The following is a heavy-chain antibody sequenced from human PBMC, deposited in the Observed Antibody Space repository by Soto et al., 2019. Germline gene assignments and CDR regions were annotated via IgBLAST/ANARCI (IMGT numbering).Heavy chain of an antibody. Sequence: PGESLKISCKGSGYIFTSYWIGWVRQMPGKGLEWMGRIDPSDSYTNYSPSFQGHVTISADKSISTAYLQWSSLKASDTAMYYCATHKVSGYYYYGMDVWGQGTTVTVSS. CDR2: IDPSDSYT. J-gene: IGHJ6*02. CDR3: ATHKVSGYYYYGMDV. CDR1: GYIFTSYW. V-gene: IGHV5-10-1*01.